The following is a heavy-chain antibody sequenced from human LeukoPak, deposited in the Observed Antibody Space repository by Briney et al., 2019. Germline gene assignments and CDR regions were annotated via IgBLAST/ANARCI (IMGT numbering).Heavy chain of an antibody. Sequence: SETLSLTCAVYGGSFSDYYWAWIRQPPGKGLEWIGEINHSGGTNYNPSLKSRVTISVDTSKNQFSLKLSSVTAADTAVYYCARHISQWSSSIGFGYWGQGTLVTVSS. CDR3: ARHISQWSSSIGFGY. CDR1: GGSFSDYY. D-gene: IGHD6-13*01. V-gene: IGHV4-34*01. J-gene: IGHJ4*02. CDR2: INHSGGT.